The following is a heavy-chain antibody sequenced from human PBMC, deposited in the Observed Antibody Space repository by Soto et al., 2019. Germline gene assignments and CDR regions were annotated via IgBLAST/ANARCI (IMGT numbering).Heavy chain of an antibody. J-gene: IGHJ6*02. CDR1: GYTFTSYD. CDR3: ARGPSDYGMDV. CDR2: MNPNSGNT. V-gene: IGHV1-8*01. Sequence: SVRVSSKASGYTFTSYDINWVRQATGQGLEWMGWMNPNSGNTGYAQKFQGRVTMTRNTSISTAYMELSSLRSEDTAVYYCARGPSDYGMDVWGQGTTVTVSS.